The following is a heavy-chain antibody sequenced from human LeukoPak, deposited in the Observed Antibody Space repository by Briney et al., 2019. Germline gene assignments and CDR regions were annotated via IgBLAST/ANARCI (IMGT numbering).Heavy chain of an antibody. CDR3: AKDRAQQLVLDF. CDR2: IIGSGSST. CDR1: GLGFSSYA. Sequence: GVPLRLSCAARGLGFSSYAMSWLRQAPGKGLEWVSAIIGSGSSTYYADSVKGRFTISRDNSKSTLFLQMNSLRAEDTAVYYCAKDRAQQLVLDFWGQGTLVTVSS. J-gene: IGHJ4*02. D-gene: IGHD6-13*01. V-gene: IGHV3-23*01.